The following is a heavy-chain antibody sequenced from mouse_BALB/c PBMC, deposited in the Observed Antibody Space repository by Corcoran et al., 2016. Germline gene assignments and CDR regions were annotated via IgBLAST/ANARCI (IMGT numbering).Heavy chain of an antibody. CDR1: GYTFTSYV. Sequence: EVQLQQSGPELVKPGASVKMSCKASGYTFTSYVMHWVKQKPGQGLEWIGYIYPYNDDTKYNEEFKRKATLTSDKSSSTAYMELNSLTSEDSAVYYCAREVPGGYPFDYWGQGTTLTVSS. CDR3: AREVPGGYPFDY. D-gene: IGHD2-2*01. CDR2: IYPYNDDT. J-gene: IGHJ2*01. V-gene: IGHV1S136*01.